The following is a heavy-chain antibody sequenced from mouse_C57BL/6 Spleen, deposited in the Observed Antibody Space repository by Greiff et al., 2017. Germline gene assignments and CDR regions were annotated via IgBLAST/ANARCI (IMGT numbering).Heavy chain of an antibody. CDR2: IYPGSGST. CDR3: AMEDGGYFSWFAY. Sequence: VQLQQSGAELVKPGASVKMSCKASGYTFTSYWITWVKQRPGQGLEWIGDIYPGSGSTNYNEKYKSKATLTVATSSSTAYMQLGSLTSEDSTVYYCAMEDGGYFSWFAYWGQGTLVTVSA. V-gene: IGHV1-55*01. CDR1: GYTFTSYW. J-gene: IGHJ3*01. D-gene: IGHD2-3*01.